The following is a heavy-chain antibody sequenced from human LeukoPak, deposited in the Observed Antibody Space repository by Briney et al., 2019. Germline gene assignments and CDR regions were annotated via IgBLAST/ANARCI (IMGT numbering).Heavy chain of an antibody. D-gene: IGHD3-3*01. CDR2: ISGYNGNT. CDR3: ARTHDFWATRKGDYFDP. V-gene: IGHV1-18*01. Sequence: ASVKVSCKASGYTFGSYYISWVRQAPGQGLEWMGWISGYNGNTNYAQRFQDRITMTVDKSTTTVYMELNSLRLDDTAVYYCARTHDFWATRKGDYFDPWGQGTPVTVSS. CDR1: GYTFGSYY. J-gene: IGHJ4*02.